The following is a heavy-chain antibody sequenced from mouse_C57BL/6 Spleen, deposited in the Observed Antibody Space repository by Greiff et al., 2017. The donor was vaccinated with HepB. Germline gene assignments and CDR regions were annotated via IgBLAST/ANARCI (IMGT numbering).Heavy chain of an antibody. CDR2: IRSKSNNYAT. V-gene: IGHV10-1*01. J-gene: IGHJ4*01. CDR3: VRHEPPDAMDY. Sequence: EVQRVESGGGLVQPKGSLKLSCAASGFSFHTYAMNWVRQAPGKGLEWVARIRSKSNNYATYYADSVKDRFTISRDDSESMLYLQMNNLKTEDTAMYYCVRHEPPDAMDYWGQGTSVTVSS. CDR1: GFSFHTYA.